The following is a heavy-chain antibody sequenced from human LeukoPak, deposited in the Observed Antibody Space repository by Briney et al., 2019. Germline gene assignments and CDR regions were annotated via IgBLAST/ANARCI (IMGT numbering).Heavy chain of an antibody. V-gene: IGHV1-69*02. D-gene: IGHD5-12*01. J-gene: IGHJ3*02. CDR2: IIPILNIT. CDR3: ARAQVDSDAFDI. CDR1: GGSVSRYT. Sequence: ASVKVSCKASGGSVSRYTINWVRQAPGQGLEWMGRIIPILNITNYAQKFQGRVTITADKSTSTAYMDLNSLRSEDTALYYCARAQVDSDAFDIWGQGTMVTVSS.